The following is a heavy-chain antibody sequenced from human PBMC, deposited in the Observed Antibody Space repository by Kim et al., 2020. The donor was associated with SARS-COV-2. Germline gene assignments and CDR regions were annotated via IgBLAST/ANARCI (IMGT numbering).Heavy chain of an antibody. CDR1: GGSISSYY. V-gene: IGHV4-59*13. D-gene: IGHD3-3*01. CDR3: ARAPPATIFGVVTAFDY. CDR2: IYYSGST. J-gene: IGHJ4*02. Sequence: SETLSLTCTVSGGSISSYYWSWIRQLPGKGLEWIGYIYYSGSTNYNPSLKSRVTISVDTSKNQFSLKLSSVTAADTAVYYCARAPPATIFGVVTAFDYWGQGTLVTVSS.